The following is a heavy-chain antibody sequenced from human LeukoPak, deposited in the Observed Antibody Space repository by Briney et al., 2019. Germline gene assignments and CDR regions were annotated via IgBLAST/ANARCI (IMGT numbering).Heavy chain of an antibody. CDR2: FSGSGGST. V-gene: IGHV3-23*01. D-gene: IGHD5-18*01. CDR3: ARDLIPNSYGFPYFQH. CDR1: GFTFSSYA. Sequence: PWGSLRLSCAASGFTFSSYAMSWVRQAPGKGLECISGFSGSGGSTYYADSVKGRFTISRDNAKNSLYLQMNSLRAEDTAVYYCARDLIPNSYGFPYFQHWGQGTLVTVSS. J-gene: IGHJ1*01.